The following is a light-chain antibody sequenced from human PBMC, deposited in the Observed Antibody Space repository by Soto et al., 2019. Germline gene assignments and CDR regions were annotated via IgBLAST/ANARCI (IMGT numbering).Light chain of an antibody. V-gene: IGKV4-1*01. CDR3: QQYYDAPKT. CDR2: WAS. Sequence: DIVMTQSPDSLAVSLGERATINCKSSQSILYSSNNKNYLAWYQQKPGQPPKLLIYWASTRESGVPDRFSGSGYGTDLNLTISSLQAGDVAIYYCQQYYDAPKTFGEGTKVEIK. J-gene: IGKJ1*01. CDR1: QSILYSSNNKNY.